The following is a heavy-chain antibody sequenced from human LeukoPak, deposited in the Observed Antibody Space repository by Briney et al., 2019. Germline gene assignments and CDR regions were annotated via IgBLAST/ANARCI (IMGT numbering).Heavy chain of an antibody. CDR2: IGGRGGCT. D-gene: IGHD3-3*01. V-gene: IGHV3-23*01. Sequence: GGSLRLSCAASGFTFSSHAMAWVRQAPGKGLEWVSAIGGRGGCTYYADSVKGRFTISRDNSKNTVYLQMNSLRAEDTAVYYCARDPGVVAFHYFDFWGQGTLVTVSS. J-gene: IGHJ4*02. CDR3: ARDPGVVAFHYFDF. CDR1: GFTFSSHA.